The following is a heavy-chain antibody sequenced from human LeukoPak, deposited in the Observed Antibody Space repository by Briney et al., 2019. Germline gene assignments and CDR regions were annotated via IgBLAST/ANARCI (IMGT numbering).Heavy chain of an antibody. CDR2: VFFSGSA. Sequence: PSETLSLTCSVSGDSISNRNSYWVWIRQPPGKGLEWLGSVFFSGSAYYNESLQRRVIISVDTSKNQFSLKLKSVTAADTAVYFCARRLFGGSTGVYFYYYIDVWGKGTTVAVSS. CDR1: GDSISNRNSY. J-gene: IGHJ6*03. D-gene: IGHD1-14*01. V-gene: IGHV4-39*01. CDR3: ARRLFGGSTGVYFYYYIDV.